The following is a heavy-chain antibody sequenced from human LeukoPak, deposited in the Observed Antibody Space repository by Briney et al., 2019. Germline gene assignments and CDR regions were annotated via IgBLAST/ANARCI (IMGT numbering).Heavy chain of an antibody. J-gene: IGHJ4*02. CDR1: GFTFSSYA. D-gene: IGHD1-26*01. Sequence: GGSLRLSCAASGFTFSSYAMSWVRQAPGKGLEWVSAISGSGDRTYYEDSVEGRFTISRDNSKNTLYLQINSLRADGTAEYYCAKRGSIVGATKRFGLDCWGQGTLVTVSS. CDR3: AKRGSIVGATKRFGLDC. V-gene: IGHV3-23*01. CDR2: ISGSGDRT.